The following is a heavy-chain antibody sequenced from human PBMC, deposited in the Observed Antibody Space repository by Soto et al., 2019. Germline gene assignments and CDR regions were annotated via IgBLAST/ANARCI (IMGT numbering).Heavy chain of an antibody. CDR2: ISYDGSNK. CDR1: GFTFSSYG. CDR3: AKGGDVLYYWGLNYYYYGMDV. J-gene: IGHJ6*02. V-gene: IGHV3-30*18. D-gene: IGHD2-8*01. Sequence: GGSLRLSCAASGFTFSSYGMHWVRQAPGKGLEWVAVISYDGSNKYYADSVKGRFTISRDNSKNTLYLQMNSLRAEDTAVYYCAKGGDVLYYWGLNYYYYGMDVWGQGTTVTVSS.